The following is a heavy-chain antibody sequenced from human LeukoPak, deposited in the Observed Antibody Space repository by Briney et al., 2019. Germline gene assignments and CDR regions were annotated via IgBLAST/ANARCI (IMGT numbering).Heavy chain of an antibody. J-gene: IGHJ4*02. D-gene: IGHD5-18*01. Sequence: GGSLRLSCAASGFTFSNYWINWVRQAPGKGLEWAANIEQDGSETYCVDSVKGRFTISRDNAKNSLYLQMNSLRDEDTAVYYCARGGSGYSYGKIDSWGQGILVTVSS. V-gene: IGHV3-7*01. CDR2: IEQDGSET. CDR1: GFTFSNYW. CDR3: ARGGSGYSYGKIDS.